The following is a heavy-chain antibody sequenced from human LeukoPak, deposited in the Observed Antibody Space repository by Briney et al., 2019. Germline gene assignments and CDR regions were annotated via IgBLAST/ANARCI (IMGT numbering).Heavy chain of an antibody. CDR1: GYTFTGYY. CDR3: ARVEESSGVYYYYGMDV. Sequence: GASVKVSCKASGYTFTGYYMHWVRQAPGQGLEWMGWINPNSGGTNYAQKFQGRVTMTRDTSISTAYMELSRLRSDDTAVYYCARVEESSGVYYYYGMDVWGQGTTVTVSS. D-gene: IGHD6-19*01. J-gene: IGHJ6*02. V-gene: IGHV1-2*02. CDR2: INPNSGGT.